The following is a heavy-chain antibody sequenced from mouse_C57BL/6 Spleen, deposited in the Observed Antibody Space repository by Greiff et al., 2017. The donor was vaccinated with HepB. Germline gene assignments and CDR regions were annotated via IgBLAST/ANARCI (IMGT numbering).Heavy chain of an antibody. CDR1: GFTFTGYF. D-gene: IGHD3-3*01. J-gene: IGHJ2*01. V-gene: IGHV1-9*01. CDR2: LLPGSGST. CDR3: ASWDRFDY. Sequence: VQLLESGAELLMPGASVKLSCMAPGFTFTGYFIDWVKQMPGHGLEWIGELLPGSGSTNYNEKFKGKATFTADTSSNTAYMQLSSLTTEDSAIYYCASWDRFDYWGQGTTLTVSS.